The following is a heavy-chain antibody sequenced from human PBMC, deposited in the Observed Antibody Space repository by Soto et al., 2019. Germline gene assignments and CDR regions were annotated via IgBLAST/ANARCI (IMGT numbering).Heavy chain of an antibody. J-gene: IGHJ5*02. CDR2: MNPNSGNT. V-gene: IGHV1-8*01. CDR3: ARLGYCSGGSCRRGNWFDP. Sequence: VKVSCKASGDTFTSYEINWVRQATGQGLEWMGWMNPNSGNTGYAQKFQGRVTMTRNTSISTGYMELSSLRSEDTAVYYCARLGYCSGGSCRRGNWFDPWGQGTLVTVSS. D-gene: IGHD2-15*01. CDR1: GDTFTSYE.